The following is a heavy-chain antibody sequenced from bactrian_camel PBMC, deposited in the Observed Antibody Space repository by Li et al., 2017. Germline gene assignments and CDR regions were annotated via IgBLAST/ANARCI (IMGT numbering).Heavy chain of an antibody. D-gene: IGHD7*01. V-gene: IGHV3S1*01. CDR1: GFTFSNNW. J-gene: IGHJ4*01. CDR2: IYPGDGTT. Sequence: HVQLVESGGGLVQPGGSLRLSCAASGFTFSNNWMHWVRQAPGKGLEWVSGIYPGDGTTKSADSVKGRFTISRGNAKNTLYLQLNKLTTEDTAMYYCAKGRPRLGLVAADLDRGQGTQVTVS. CDR3: AKGRPRLGLVAADLD.